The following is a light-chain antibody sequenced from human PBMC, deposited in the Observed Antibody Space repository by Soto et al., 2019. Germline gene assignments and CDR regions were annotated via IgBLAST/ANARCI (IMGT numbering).Light chain of an antibody. CDR2: DAS. Sequence: EIVLTQSPATLSSSPGERATLSCRASQSVSSYLAWYQQKPGQAPRLLIYDASNRATGIPARFSGSGSGTDFTLTISSLEPEDFAVYYCQQRSNWPPSLTFGGGNKVEIK. J-gene: IGKJ4*01. CDR3: QQRSNWPPSLT. CDR1: QSVSSY. V-gene: IGKV3-11*01.